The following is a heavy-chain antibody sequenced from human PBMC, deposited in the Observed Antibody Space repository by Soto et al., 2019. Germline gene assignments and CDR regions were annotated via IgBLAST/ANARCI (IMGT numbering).Heavy chain of an antibody. Sequence: QVQLVQSGAEVKKPGASVKVSCKASGYTFTSYGISWVRQAPGQGLEWMGWISAYNGNTNYAQKLQGRVTMTTNTSTSRAYMELRSLKSDDTAVYYCAREIRDDGGGYYFDYWGQGTLVTVSS. J-gene: IGHJ4*02. CDR1: GYTFTSYG. V-gene: IGHV1-18*04. D-gene: IGHD3-16*01. CDR3: AREIRDDGGGYYFDY. CDR2: ISAYNGNT.